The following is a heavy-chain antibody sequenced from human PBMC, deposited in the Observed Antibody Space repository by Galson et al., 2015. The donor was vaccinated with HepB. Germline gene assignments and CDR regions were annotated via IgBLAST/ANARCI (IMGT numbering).Heavy chain of an antibody. J-gene: IGHJ4*02. V-gene: IGHV4-39*01. CDR1: GGSISSSSYY. Sequence: LSLTCTVSGGSISSSSYYWGWIRQPPGKGLKWIGSIYYSGSTYYNPSLKSRVAISVDTSKNQFSLKLSSVTTADTAVYYCARHVKVGAILYYFDYWGQGTLVTVSA. CDR3: ARHVKVGAILYYFDY. CDR2: IYYSGST. D-gene: IGHD1-26*01.